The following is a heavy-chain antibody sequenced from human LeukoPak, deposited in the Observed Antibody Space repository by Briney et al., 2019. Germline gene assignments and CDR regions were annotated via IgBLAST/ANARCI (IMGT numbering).Heavy chain of an antibody. Sequence: SVKVSCKASGGTFSSYAISWVRQAPGQGLEWMGRIIPIFGTANYAQKFQGRVTITTDESTSTAYMELSSLRSEDTAVYYCARSYYYDSSGYYPLGYWGQGTLVTVSS. J-gene: IGHJ4*02. CDR1: GGTFSSYA. V-gene: IGHV1-69*05. D-gene: IGHD3-22*01. CDR2: IIPIFGTA. CDR3: ARSYYYDSSGYYPLGY.